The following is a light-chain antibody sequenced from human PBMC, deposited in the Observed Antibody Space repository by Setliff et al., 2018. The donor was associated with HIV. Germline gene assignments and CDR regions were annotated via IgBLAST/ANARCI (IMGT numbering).Light chain of an antibody. V-gene: IGLV2-14*02. CDR2: EVI. Sequence: QSVLTQPASVSGSPGQSITISCTGTSSDVGSYNLVSWYQQHPGKAPKLMIYEVIKRPSGVSNRFSGSKSGSTASLTISGLQAEDEANYYCCSYSSSSVYFFGTGTKVTVL. CDR3: CSYSSSSVYF. CDR1: SSDVGSYNL. J-gene: IGLJ1*01.